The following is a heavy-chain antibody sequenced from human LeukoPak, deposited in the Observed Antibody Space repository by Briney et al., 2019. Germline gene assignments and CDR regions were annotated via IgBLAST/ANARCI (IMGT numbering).Heavy chain of an antibody. V-gene: IGHV3-33*01. J-gene: IGHJ4*02. Sequence: GGSLRLSCAASGFTFSSYGIHWVRQAPGKGLEWVAVIWYDGSNKYYAESVKGRFTISRDNSKNTLYLQMNSLRAEDTAVYYCASRRGGIVGDYWGQGTLVTVSS. CDR1: GFTFSSYG. D-gene: IGHD2-15*01. CDR2: IWYDGSNK. CDR3: ASRRGGIVGDY.